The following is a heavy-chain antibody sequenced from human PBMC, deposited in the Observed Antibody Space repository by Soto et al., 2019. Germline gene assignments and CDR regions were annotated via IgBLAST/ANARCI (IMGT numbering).Heavy chain of an antibody. D-gene: IGHD2-2*01. V-gene: IGHV1-69*02. CDR1: GGTFSSYT. J-gene: IGHJ6*03. CDR2: IIPILGIA. CDR3: ATARCSSTSCYYYYYMDV. Sequence: QVQLVQSGAEVKKPGSSVKVSCKASGGTFSSYTISWVRQAPGQGLEWMGRIIPILGIANYAQKFQGRVTITADKSTSTAYMELISLRSEDTSVYYCATARCSSTSCYYYYYMDVWGKGTTVTVSS.